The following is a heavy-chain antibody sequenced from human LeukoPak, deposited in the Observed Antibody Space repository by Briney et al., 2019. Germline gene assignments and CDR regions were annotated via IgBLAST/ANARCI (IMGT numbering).Heavy chain of an antibody. CDR1: GGSISSGDYY. D-gene: IGHD3-22*01. Sequence: SETLSLTCTVSGGSISSGDYYWTWIRQHPGKGLEWIGYIYHSGFTYYNPSLKSRVTMSLDTSKSKFSPKLSSVTAADTAVYYCVRGRYDSSGYNYWYFDLWGRGTLVTVSS. J-gene: IGHJ2*01. V-gene: IGHV4-31*03. CDR3: VRGRYDSSGYNYWYFDL. CDR2: IYHSGFT.